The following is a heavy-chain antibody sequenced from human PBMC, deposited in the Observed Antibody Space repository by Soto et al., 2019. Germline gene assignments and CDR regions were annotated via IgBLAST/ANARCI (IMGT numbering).Heavy chain of an antibody. V-gene: IGHV3-66*01. Sequence: EVQLVQSGGGLVQPGGSLRLSSAASGFSVSSNYMSWVRQAPGKGLEGVSVFYRDGGTFHVDSVKGRFTLSRDNSKNTVFLEMNSLRAEDTAVYFCARRTQLWSPIDCWGQGTLVTVSS. CDR1: GFSVSSNY. D-gene: IGHD5-18*01. J-gene: IGHJ4*02. CDR2: FYRDGGT. CDR3: ARRTQLWSPIDC.